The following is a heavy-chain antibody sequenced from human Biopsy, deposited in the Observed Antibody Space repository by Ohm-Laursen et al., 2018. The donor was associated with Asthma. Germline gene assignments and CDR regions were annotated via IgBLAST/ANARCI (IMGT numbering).Heavy chain of an antibody. V-gene: IGHV1-24*01. D-gene: IGHD4-17*01. Sequence: VSVKVSCKISGYSLTDLSMHWVRQAPGQGLEWIGGHDHEEGGTVNARRFQGRVTMTEDTSTDTAYMELSSLSSDDTAVYYCASDFPKDYVRYNFQFWGQGTLVTVSS. CDR1: GYSLTDLS. CDR3: ASDFPKDYVRYNFQF. J-gene: IGHJ4*02. CDR2: HDHEEGGT.